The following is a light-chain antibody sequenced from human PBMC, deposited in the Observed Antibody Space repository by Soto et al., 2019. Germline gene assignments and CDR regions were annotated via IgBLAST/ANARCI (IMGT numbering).Light chain of an antibody. Sequence: QTVVTQEPSFSVSPGGTVTLTCGLNSGSVSTRHFPTWFQQTPGQAPRTLIYVTDTRSSGVPDRFSGSILGNKAALTITGAQADDEADYYCVLYMGSGTWVFGGGTKLT. J-gene: IGLJ3*02. CDR3: VLYMGSGTWV. CDR1: SGSVSTRHF. CDR2: VTD. V-gene: IGLV8-61*01.